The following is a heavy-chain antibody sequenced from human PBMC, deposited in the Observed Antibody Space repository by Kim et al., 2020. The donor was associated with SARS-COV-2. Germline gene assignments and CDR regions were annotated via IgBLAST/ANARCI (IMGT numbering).Heavy chain of an antibody. V-gene: IGHV3-48*03. J-gene: IGHJ6*03. D-gene: IGHD3-10*01. CDR3: ARDLMVRGSLTYYYYYMDV. Sequence: GRFTIARDNAKNSLYLQMNSLRAEDTAVYYCARDLMVRGSLTYYYYYMDVWGKGTTVTVSS.